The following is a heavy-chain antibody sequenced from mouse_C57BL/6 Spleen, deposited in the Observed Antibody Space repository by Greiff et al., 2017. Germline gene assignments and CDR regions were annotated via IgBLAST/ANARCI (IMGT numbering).Heavy chain of an antibody. CDR1: GFTFTSYW. V-gene: IGHV1-64*01. J-gene: IGHJ3*01. D-gene: IGHD2-12*01. CDR3: ARSPLYCIYDGCAY. CDR2: IHPNSGST. Sequence: QVQRLQPGAELVKPGASVKLSCKASGFTFTSYWMHWVKQRPGQGLEWIGMIHPNSGSTNYNEKFKSKATLTVDKSSSTAYMQLSGLTSENSAVYSCARSPLYCIYDGCAYWGQGTLVTVSA.